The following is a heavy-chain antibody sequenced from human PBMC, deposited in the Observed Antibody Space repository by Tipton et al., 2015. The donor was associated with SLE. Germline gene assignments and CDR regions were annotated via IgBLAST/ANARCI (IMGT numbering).Heavy chain of an antibody. Sequence: GSLRLSCAASGFTFSDYYMSWIRQAPGKGLEWISFISNDDLTIYYADSVRGRFTISRDNARNSLYLQMNSLRVEDTAVYYCARLGGLEVATGYYFDFWGQGTLVPVSS. CDR3: ARLGGLEVATGYYFDF. CDR2: ISNDDLTI. J-gene: IGHJ4*02. D-gene: IGHD5-24*01. CDR1: GFTFSDYY. V-gene: IGHV3-11*01.